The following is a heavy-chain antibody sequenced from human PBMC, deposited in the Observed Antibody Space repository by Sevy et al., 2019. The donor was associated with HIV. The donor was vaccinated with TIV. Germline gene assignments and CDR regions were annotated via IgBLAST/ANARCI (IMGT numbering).Heavy chain of an antibody. CDR1: GFTFSSYG. Sequence: GGSLRLSCAASGFTFSSYGMHWVRQAPGKGLEWVAFIRYDGSNKYYADSVKGRFTISRDNSKNTLYLQMNSLRAEDTAVYYCAKDLAYDYGSGNQKRYYYYSMDVWGQGTTVTVSS. CDR3: AKDLAYDYGSGNQKRYYYYSMDV. D-gene: IGHD3-10*01. V-gene: IGHV3-30*02. CDR2: IRYDGSNK. J-gene: IGHJ6*02.